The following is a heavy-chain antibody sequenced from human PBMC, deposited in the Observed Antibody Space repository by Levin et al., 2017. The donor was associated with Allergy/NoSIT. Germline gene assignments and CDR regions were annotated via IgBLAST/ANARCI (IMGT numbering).Heavy chain of an antibody. Sequence: GGSLRLSCEASGFTFSDFWLHWVRQAPGKGLEWVSRINADAYSTTYADSVMGRFTISRDNAKSTLYLRMNSLRAEDTAVYYCARGGKDFWGGYHLDVWGQGSLVTVSS. CDR3: ARGGKDFWGGYHLDV. J-gene: IGHJ4*02. V-gene: IGHV3-74*03. CDR2: INADAYST. CDR1: GFTFSDFW. D-gene: IGHD3-3*01.